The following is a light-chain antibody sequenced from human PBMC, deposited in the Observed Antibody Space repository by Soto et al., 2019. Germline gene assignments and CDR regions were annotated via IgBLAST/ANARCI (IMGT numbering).Light chain of an antibody. J-gene: IGLJ1*01. CDR1: SSDVGGYNY. Sequence: ALTHPASVSGSPGQSITISCTGTSSDVGGYNYVSWYQQHPGKAPKLIIYEVSHRPSGASNHFSGYKSGNTASLTISGLQPEDEADYYCSSYTSTSTPCVFGTGTKVTVL. CDR2: EVS. CDR3: SSYTSTSTPCV. V-gene: IGLV2-14*01.